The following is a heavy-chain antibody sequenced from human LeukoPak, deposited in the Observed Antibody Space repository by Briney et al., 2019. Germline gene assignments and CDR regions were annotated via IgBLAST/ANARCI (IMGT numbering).Heavy chain of an antibody. J-gene: IGHJ3*01. CDR1: GFTFSGSA. D-gene: IGHD3-16*02. CDR3: ARDMQLST. CDR2: ISYSGANS. V-gene: IGHV3-23*01. Sequence: GGSLRLSCAASGFTFSGSAMSWVRQAPGEGLGWFSLISYSGANSYYTDSVRGRFTISRDNSRDTLFLQMNSLRAEDTAIYYCARDMQLSTWGLGTMVTVSS.